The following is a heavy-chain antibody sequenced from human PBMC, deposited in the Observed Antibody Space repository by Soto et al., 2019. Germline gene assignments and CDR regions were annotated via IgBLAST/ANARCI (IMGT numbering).Heavy chain of an antibody. J-gene: IGHJ6*02. CDR2: IYHSGST. CDR1: GDSISSTMW. D-gene: IGHD4-17*01. Sequence: PSETLSLTCTVSGDSISSTMWWSWVRQSPGKGLEWIGYIYHSGSTYYNPSLKSRVTISVDRSKNQFSLKLSSVTAADTAVYYCARAHYGDYGYGMDVWGQGTTVTVSS. CDR3: ARAHYGDYGYGMDV. V-gene: IGHV4-4*02.